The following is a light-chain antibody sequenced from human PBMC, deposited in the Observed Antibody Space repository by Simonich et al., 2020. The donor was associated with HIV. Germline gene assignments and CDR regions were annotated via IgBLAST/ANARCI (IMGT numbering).Light chain of an antibody. Sequence: DIVMTQSPDFLAVSLGERATINCKSSQSVLYSSNNKNYLAWYQPKPGQPPKLLIYWAATRESGVPDRFSGSGSGTDFTLTISSLQAEDVAVYYCQQYYSTPPITFGGGTKVEIK. V-gene: IGKV4-1*01. J-gene: IGKJ4*01. CDR2: WAA. CDR3: QQYYSTPPIT. CDR1: QSVLYSSNNKNY.